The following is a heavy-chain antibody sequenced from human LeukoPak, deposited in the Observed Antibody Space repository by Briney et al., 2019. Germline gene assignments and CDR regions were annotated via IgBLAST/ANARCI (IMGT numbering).Heavy chain of an antibody. V-gene: IGHV1-18*01. Sequence: ASVKVSCKASGYTFTSYGISWVRQAPGQGLEWMGWISAYNGNTNYAQKLQSRVTMTTDTSTSTDYMELRSLRSDDTAVYYCARGDYDFWSGYPYYFDYWGQGTLVTVSS. CDR2: ISAYNGNT. CDR3: ARGDYDFWSGYPYYFDY. CDR1: GYTFTSYG. J-gene: IGHJ4*02. D-gene: IGHD3-3*01.